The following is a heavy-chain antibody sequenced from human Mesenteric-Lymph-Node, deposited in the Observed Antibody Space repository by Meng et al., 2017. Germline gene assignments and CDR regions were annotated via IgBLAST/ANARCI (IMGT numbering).Heavy chain of an antibody. CDR2: IYSGGST. CDR1: GFTVSSNY. CDR3: ARAELITMIVRAEAFDI. D-gene: IGHD3-22*01. J-gene: IGHJ3*02. V-gene: IGHV3-66*02. Sequence: GESLKISCAASGFTVSSNYMSWVRQAPGKGLEWVSVIYSGGSTYYADSVKGRFTISRDNSKNTLYLQMNSLRAEDTAVYYRARAELITMIVRAEAFDIWGQGTMVTVSS.